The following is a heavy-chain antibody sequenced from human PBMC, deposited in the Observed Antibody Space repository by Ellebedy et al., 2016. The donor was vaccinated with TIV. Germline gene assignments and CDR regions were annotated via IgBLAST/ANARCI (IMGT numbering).Heavy chain of an antibody. J-gene: IGHJ6*03. V-gene: IGHV3-7*03. Sequence: GESLKISCAASGFTFSDYWMGWVRQAPGKGLEWVANIREDGRDMYYVDSVKGRFTISRDNSKNTLYLQGNSLRAEDTAIYFCAKHPAVGSYYYMDVWGKGTTVTVSS. CDR3: AKHPAVGSYYYMDV. CDR1: GFTFSDYW. CDR2: IREDGRDM. D-gene: IGHD3-10*01.